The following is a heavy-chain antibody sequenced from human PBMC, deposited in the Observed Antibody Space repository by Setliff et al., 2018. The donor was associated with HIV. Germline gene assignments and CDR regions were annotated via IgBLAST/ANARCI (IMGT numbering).Heavy chain of an antibody. CDR2: IHSSGST. Sequence: SETLSLTCTVSGGSVNDFYCNWIRQPPGKGPEWIGYIHSSGSTSYNPSLKSRITISLDTSKEQFSLELSSATAAGTAVYYCATLDHSGGNFLAYWGQGSLVTVS. D-gene: IGHD2-21*02. V-gene: IGHV4-4*09. CDR1: GGSVNDFY. CDR3: ATLDHSGGNFLAY. J-gene: IGHJ4*02.